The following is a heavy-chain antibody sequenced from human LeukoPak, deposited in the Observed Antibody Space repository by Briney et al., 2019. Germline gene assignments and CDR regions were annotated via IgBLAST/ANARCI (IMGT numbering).Heavy chain of an antibody. J-gene: IGHJ4*02. CDR2: IWSDGGKK. Sequence: PGGSLRLSCAASGFTFSRSGMHWVRQAPGKGLEWVAVIWSDGGKKYYGDSVKGRLTISRDNSNNELYLQMNSLRAEDTAVYYCAKAWMRGTNYYFGFWGQGTPVTVSP. V-gene: IGHV3-33*06. CDR3: AKAWMRGTNYYFGF. CDR1: GFTFSRSG. D-gene: IGHD3-16*01.